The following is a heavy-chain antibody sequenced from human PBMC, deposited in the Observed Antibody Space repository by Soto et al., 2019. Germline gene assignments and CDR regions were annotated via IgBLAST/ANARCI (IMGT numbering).Heavy chain of an antibody. J-gene: IGHJ6*03. V-gene: IGHV1-69*04. CDR1: GDTFSNHT. Sequence: QVQLVQSGAEVKKPGSSVTVSCTASGDTFSNHTISWVRQAPGHGLEWMGRIIPILGVANYAQKFQGRVTITADKSTTTAYMELSSLRSADTAVYYCARVAEMGTVTEGYYYYMDVWGKGTTVTVSS. CDR3: ARVAEMGTVTEGYYYYMDV. D-gene: IGHD4-17*01. CDR2: IIPILGVA.